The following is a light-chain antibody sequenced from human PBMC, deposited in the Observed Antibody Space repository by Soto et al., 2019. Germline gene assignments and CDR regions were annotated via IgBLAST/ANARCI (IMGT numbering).Light chain of an antibody. CDR2: GAS. V-gene: IGKV1-12*01. J-gene: IGKJ2*01. CDR1: ERIGSW. CDR3: QQSYRFQDT. Sequence: DVQMTQTPSSVSASVGDRVTITCRASERIGSWLAWYQQKPGKAPKLLIYGASNLQSEVPSRFSGSGSETDSGLTISSLQPEDLATDHCQQSYRFQDTFGRGTEVEIK.